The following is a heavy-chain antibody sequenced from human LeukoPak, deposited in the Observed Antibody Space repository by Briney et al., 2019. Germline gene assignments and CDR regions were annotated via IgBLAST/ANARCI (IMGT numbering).Heavy chain of an antibody. CDR3: AKDRSIGTYYTFDH. D-gene: IGHD1-26*01. V-gene: IGHV3-23*01. J-gene: IGHJ4*02. Sequence: PDWSLRLSCASSGFTFNDYAMTWVRQAPGKGLEWVSSISASGAMTYYADSVKGRFTVSRDNSKNTLYLQMSRLTAADTAVCYCAKDRSIGTYYTFDHWGQGTLVTVPS. CDR2: ISASGAMT. CDR1: GFTFNDYA.